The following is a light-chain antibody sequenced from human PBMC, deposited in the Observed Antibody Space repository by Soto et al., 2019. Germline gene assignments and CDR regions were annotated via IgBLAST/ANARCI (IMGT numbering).Light chain of an antibody. V-gene: IGKV3-20*01. J-gene: IGKJ1*01. CDR1: QSVSSSY. Sequence: EIVLTQSPGTLSLSPGERATLSCRASQSVSSSYLAWYQQKPGQAPRLLIYGASSRATGIPDRFSGSGSGTDFTLTISCLQSEDFATYYCQQYYSYPWTFGQGTRWIS. CDR2: GAS. CDR3: QQYYSYPWT.